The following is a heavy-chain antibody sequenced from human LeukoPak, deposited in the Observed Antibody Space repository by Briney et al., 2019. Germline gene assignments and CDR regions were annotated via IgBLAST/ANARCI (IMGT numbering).Heavy chain of an antibody. Sequence: GGSLRLSCVASGFTFSSLAISWVRQAPGKGLEWVSGISGGGGSTYYADSVKGRFTISRDNSKNTLFLQVNSLRAEDTAVYYCAKPVIYGSDQSSYWGQGTLVTVSS. CDR2: ISGGGGST. D-gene: IGHD3-10*01. CDR3: AKPVIYGSDQSSY. V-gene: IGHV3-23*01. J-gene: IGHJ4*02. CDR1: GFTFSSLA.